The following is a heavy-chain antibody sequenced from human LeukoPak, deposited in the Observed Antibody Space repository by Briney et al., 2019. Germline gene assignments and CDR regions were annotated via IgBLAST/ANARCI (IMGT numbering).Heavy chain of an antibody. Sequence: SETLSLTCTVSNASMTDYFWSWIRQPPGKGLEWMGYIYSSGSTKYNPSLNGRVSMSVDTSKSHFSLRLRSVTAADTAVYYCARHLDWKGITFDSWGQGLLVTVSS. J-gene: IGHJ4*02. CDR3: ARHLDWKGITFDS. D-gene: IGHD3/OR15-3a*01. V-gene: IGHV4-59*08. CDR2: IYSSGST. CDR1: NASMTDYF.